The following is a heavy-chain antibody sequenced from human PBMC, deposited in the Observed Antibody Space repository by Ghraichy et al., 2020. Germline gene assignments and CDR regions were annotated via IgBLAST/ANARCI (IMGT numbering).Heavy chain of an antibody. D-gene: IGHD2-15*01. Sequence: VSCKASGYTFTSYGISWVRQAPGQGLEWMGWISAYNGNTNYAQKLQGRVTMTTDTSTSTAYMELRSLRSDDTAVYYCARDLRDCSGGSCYQARHYYYGMDVWGQGTTVTVSS. CDR3: ARDLRDCSGGSCYQARHYYYGMDV. CDR2: ISAYNGNT. J-gene: IGHJ6*02. V-gene: IGHV1-18*04. CDR1: GYTFTSYG.